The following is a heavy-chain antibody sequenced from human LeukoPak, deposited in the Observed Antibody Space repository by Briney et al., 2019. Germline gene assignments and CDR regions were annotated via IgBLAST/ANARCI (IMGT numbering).Heavy chain of an antibody. CDR1: GFTFSSYS. V-gene: IGHV3-21*01. J-gene: IGHJ4*02. CDR3: ARDGSLGYCSSTSCYKWAFDY. Sequence: PGGSLRLSCAASGFTFSSYSMNWVRQAPGKGLEWVSSISSSSYIYYADSVKGRFTISRDNAKNSLYLQMNSLRAEDTAVYYCARDGSLGYCSSTSCYKWAFDYWGRGTLVTVSS. D-gene: IGHD2-2*02. CDR2: ISSSSYI.